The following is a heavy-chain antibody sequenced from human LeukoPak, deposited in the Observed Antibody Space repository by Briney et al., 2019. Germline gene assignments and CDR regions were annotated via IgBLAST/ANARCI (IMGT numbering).Heavy chain of an antibody. D-gene: IGHD1-26*01. CDR2: ISYDGSNK. V-gene: IGHV3-30*04. CDR1: GFTFSSYA. Sequence: GGSLRLSCAASGFTFSSYAMHWARQAPGKGLEWVAVISYDGSNKYYADSVKGRFTISRDDSKNTLYLQTNSLRAEDTAVYYCAREGIVGATVPYYFDYWGQGTLVTVSS. CDR3: AREGIVGATVPYYFDY. J-gene: IGHJ4*02.